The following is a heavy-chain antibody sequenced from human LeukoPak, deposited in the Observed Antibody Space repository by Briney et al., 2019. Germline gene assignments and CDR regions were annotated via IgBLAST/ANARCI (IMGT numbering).Heavy chain of an antibody. Sequence: GGSLRLSCAASGFTFSTYAMTWVRQAPGKGLEWVSSISGSGTTSYYASSVKRRSTFSGDNSNYTLFLQMNSLTADATAFYYSVEDANYYDSSGYMIPFDYWGLGTLVTVSS. CDR2: ISGSGTTS. J-gene: IGHJ4*02. V-gene: IGHV3-23*01. CDR1: GFTFSTYA. CDR3: VEDANYYDSSGYMIPFDY. D-gene: IGHD3-22*01.